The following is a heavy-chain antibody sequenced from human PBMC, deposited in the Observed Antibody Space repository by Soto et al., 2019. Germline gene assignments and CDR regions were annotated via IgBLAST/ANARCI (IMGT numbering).Heavy chain of an antibody. D-gene: IGHD3-3*01. CDR1: GGSISSYY. Sequence: SETLSLTCTVSGGSISSYYWSWIRQPPGKGLEWIGYIYYSGSTNYNPSLKSRVTISVDTSKNQFSLKLSSVTAADTAVYYCAREGVEWCRKPTSGYYGMDVWGQGTTVTVSS. V-gene: IGHV4-59*01. CDR3: AREGVEWCRKPTSGYYGMDV. CDR2: IYYSGST. J-gene: IGHJ6*02.